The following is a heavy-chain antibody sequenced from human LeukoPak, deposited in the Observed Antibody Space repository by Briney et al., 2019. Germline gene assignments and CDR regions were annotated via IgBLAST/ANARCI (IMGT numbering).Heavy chain of an antibody. CDR1: ESNFSNHW. CDR2: IKSDASEK. J-gene: IGHJ3*02. Sequence: GGSLRLSCAASESNFSNHWMSWLRQAPGKGLESVAHIKSDASEKYYVDSVKGRFTISRDNAKNSLYLPMNSLRAEDTAVYYCARNSRYSFDIWGQGTMVTVSS. D-gene: IGHD4-11*01. CDR3: ARNSRYSFDI. V-gene: IGHV3-7*04.